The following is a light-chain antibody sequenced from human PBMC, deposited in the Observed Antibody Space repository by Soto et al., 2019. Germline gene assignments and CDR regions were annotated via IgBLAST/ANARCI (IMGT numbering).Light chain of an antibody. J-gene: IGKJ1*01. V-gene: IGKV3-15*01. CDR3: QHYNTWPWT. CDR2: GAS. Sequence: VMTHSPATLSVSPLERATLSFMASHSVSSSLAWYQQKPGQAPRLLISGASTRAAGLPARFSGSGSGTEFTLTISSLQSEDFAVYYCQHYNTWPWTFGQGTKVDIK. CDR1: HSVSSS.